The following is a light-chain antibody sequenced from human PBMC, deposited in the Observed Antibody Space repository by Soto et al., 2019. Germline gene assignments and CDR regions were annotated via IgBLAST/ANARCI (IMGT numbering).Light chain of an antibody. Sequence: QLVLTQSSSASASLGSSVKFTCTLSSGHSSYIIAWHQQQPGKAPRYLMKLEGSGSYNKGSGVPDRFSGSSSGADRYLTISNLPFEDEADYYCETWDSNIWVFGGGTQLTVL. CDR2: LEGSGSY. J-gene: IGLJ3*02. V-gene: IGLV4-60*02. CDR1: SGHSSYI. CDR3: ETWDSNIWV.